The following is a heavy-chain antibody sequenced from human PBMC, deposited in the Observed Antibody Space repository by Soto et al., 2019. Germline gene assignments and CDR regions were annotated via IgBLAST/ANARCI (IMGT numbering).Heavy chain of an antibody. V-gene: IGHV4-59*01. Sequence: SETLSLTCTVSGGSISSYYWSWIRQPPGKGLEWIGYIYYSGSTNYNPSLKSRVTISVDTSKNQFSLKLSSVTAADTAVYYCARSLTVVGPGWFDTWGQGTLVTVSS. CDR1: GGSISSYY. J-gene: IGHJ5*02. D-gene: IGHD3-22*01. CDR2: IYYSGST. CDR3: ARSLTVVGPGWFDT.